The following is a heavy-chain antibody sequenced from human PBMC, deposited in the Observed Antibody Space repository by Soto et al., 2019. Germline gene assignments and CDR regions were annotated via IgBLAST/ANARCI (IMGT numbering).Heavy chain of an antibody. CDR2: ISSSSKSI. CDR3: ARDLPYYESSGYYPDFDH. Sequence: GGSLRLSCAASGFTFSSYSLNWVRQAPGKGLEWVSSISSSSKSIYYADLVKGRFTISRDNAKNSMFLQMDSLRAEDTAIYYCARDLPYYESSGYYPDFDHWGQGTQVTVSS. V-gene: IGHV3-21*06. D-gene: IGHD3-22*01. J-gene: IGHJ4*02. CDR1: GFTFSSYS.